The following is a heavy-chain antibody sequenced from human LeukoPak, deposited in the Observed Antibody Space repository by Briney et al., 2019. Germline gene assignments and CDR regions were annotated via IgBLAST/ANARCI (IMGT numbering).Heavy chain of an antibody. CDR2: IYHSGNT. CDR1: GVSISSTRYY. Sequence: SETLSLTCTVSGVSISSTRYYWGWIRQPPGKGLEWIGSIYHSGNTYYSPSLKSRVTISLDKSKNQFSLKLTSVTAADTAVYHCARAPPYYDFWSGSYFDYWGRGNMVTVS. J-gene: IGHJ4*02. D-gene: IGHD3-3*01. V-gene: IGHV4-39*07. CDR3: ARAPPYYDFWSGSYFDY.